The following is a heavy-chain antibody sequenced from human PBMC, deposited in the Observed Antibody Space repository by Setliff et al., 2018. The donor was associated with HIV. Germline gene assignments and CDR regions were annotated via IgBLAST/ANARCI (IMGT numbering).Heavy chain of an antibody. Sequence: LSLTCTVSGGSVSDTSYYWGWIRQPPGNGLEWLANAYYSGGTYYNPSLNSRVTISVDTSRNQLSLKLNSVTAAETAGYYWARRGRDGVVIVFATGFDTGGQGTLVTVSS. CDR1: GGSVSDTSYY. CDR3: ARRGRDGVVIVFATGFDT. V-gene: IGHV4-39*01. D-gene: IGHD2-8*01. J-gene: IGHJ5*02. CDR2: AYYSGGT.